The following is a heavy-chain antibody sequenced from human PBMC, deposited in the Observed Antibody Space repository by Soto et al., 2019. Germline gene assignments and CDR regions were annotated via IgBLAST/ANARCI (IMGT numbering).Heavy chain of an antibody. CDR1: GYSFTSYW. CDR3: AKDLDDGGGSYIDAFDI. J-gene: IGHJ3*02. V-gene: IGHV5-51*01. CDR2: IYPGDSDT. Sequence: GESLKISCKGSGYSFTSYWIGWVRQMPGKGLEWMGIIYPGDSDTRYSPSFQGQVTISADKSISTAYLQWGSLKASDTAVYYCAKDLDDGGGSYIDAFDIWGQGTMVTVSS. D-gene: IGHD1-26*01.